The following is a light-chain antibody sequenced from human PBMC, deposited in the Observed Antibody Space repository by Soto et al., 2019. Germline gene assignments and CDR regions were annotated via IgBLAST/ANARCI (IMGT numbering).Light chain of an antibody. CDR1: SSNIGNNY. Sequence: QSVLTQPPSVSAAPGQKGTISCSGSSSNIGNNYVSWYQQLPGTAPKLLIYKNDKRPSEIPDRFTASKSGASVTLGITGLQTGDEADYYCGTWDSSLNAVVFGERTKLTVL. V-gene: IGLV1-51*02. J-gene: IGLJ2*01. CDR2: KND. CDR3: GTWDSSLNAVV.